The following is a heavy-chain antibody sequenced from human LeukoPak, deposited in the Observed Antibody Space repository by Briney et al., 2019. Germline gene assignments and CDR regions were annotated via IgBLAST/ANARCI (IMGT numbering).Heavy chain of an antibody. D-gene: IGHD3-22*01. CDR2: INSDGSST. V-gene: IGHV3-74*01. J-gene: IGHJ4*02. Sequence: GGSLRLSCAASGFTFSSYWMHWVRQAPGKGLVWVSRINSDGSSTSYADSVKGRFTISRDNAKNTLYLQMNSLRAEDTAVYYCASGARDYYDSSGLPDYWGQGTLVTVSS. CDR1: GFTFSSYW. CDR3: ASGARDYYDSSGLPDY.